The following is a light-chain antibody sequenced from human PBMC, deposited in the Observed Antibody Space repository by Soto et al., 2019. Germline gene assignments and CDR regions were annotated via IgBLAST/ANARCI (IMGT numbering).Light chain of an antibody. V-gene: IGKV1-5*01. Sequence: DIQMTQSPSALSTCVGNRVTITFRASQTTGDWLAWYQQKPGKAPHLLIYDVSSLESGVPSRFSGRGSGTEFTLTISSLRPDDFATYYCQQYNSWWTFGQGTKVDIK. CDR2: DVS. CDR1: QTTGDW. J-gene: IGKJ1*01. CDR3: QQYNSWWT.